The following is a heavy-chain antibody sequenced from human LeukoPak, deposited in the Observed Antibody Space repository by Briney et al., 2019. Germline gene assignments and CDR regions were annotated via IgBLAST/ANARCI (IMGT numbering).Heavy chain of an antibody. CDR1: GFTFSSYS. D-gene: IGHD5-24*01. CDR3: AREWLQFNAFDI. Sequence: PGGSLRLSCPASGFTFSSYSMNWVRQAPGKGLEWVSYISSSSSTIYYADSVKGRFTISRDNAKNSLYLQMNSLRAEDTAVYYCAREWLQFNAFDIWGQGTMVTVSS. V-gene: IGHV3-48*01. J-gene: IGHJ3*02. CDR2: ISSSSSTI.